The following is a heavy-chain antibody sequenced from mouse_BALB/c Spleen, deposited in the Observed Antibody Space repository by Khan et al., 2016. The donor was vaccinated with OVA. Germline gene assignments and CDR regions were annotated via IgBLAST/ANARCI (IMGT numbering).Heavy chain of an antibody. V-gene: IGHV14-3*02. CDR3: SYSLLLLSMDY. Sequence: VQLKQSGAELVKPGASVKLSCIVSGFNIKDTYMHWVKQSPEQGLDWIGRIDPANGNTKYDPKFQGKATVTAETSSKPAYPQPSSPTSEYTAVYYRSYSLLLLSMDYWGQGTFVTLSS. J-gene: IGHJ4*01. CDR1: GFNIKDTY. CDR2: IDPANGNT. D-gene: IGHD1-2*01.